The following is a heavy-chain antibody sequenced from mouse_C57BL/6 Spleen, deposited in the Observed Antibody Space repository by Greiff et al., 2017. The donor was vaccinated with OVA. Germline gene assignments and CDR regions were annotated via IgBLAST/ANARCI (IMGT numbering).Heavy chain of an antibody. D-gene: IGHD1-1*01. V-gene: IGHV1-80*01. Sequence: VQLQQSGAELVKPGASVKISCKASGYAFSSYWMNWVKQRPGKGLEWIGQIYPGDGDTNYNGKFKGKATLTADKSSSTAYMQLSSLTSEDSAVYFCAREGGGSSLAWFAYWGQGTLVTVSA. CDR1: GYAFSSYW. J-gene: IGHJ3*01. CDR3: AREGGGSSLAWFAY. CDR2: IYPGDGDT.